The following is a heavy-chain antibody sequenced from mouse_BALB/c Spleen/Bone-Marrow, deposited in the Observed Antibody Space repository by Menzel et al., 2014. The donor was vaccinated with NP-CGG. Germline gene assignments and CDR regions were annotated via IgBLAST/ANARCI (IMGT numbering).Heavy chain of an antibody. D-gene: IGHD2-1*01. V-gene: IGHV1-7*01. Sequence: QARLKQSAAELAKAGASVKMSCKGSGYNFTSYWMYWVKQRLGQGLEWIGYINPSTGYPEYNQEFKDNATLTDDKSSITAYIQLSSLTSEDSAVYYCARGNGEAMDSWGQGSPVTVSS. CDR3: ARGNGEAMDS. CDR2: INPSTGYP. CDR1: GYNFTSYW. J-gene: IGHJ4*01.